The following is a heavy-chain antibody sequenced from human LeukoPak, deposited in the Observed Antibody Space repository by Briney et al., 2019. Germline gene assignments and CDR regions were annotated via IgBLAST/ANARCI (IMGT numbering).Heavy chain of an antibody. CDR2: INPNSGGT. J-gene: IGHJ4*02. CDR3: ARAMADY. D-gene: IGHD5-24*01. CDR1: GYTFTNYG. V-gene: IGHV1-2*04. Sequence: ASVKVSCKASGYTFTNYGMNWVRQAPGQGLEWMGWINPNSGGTNYAQKFQGWVTMTRDTSISTAYMELSRLRSDDTAVYYCARAMADYWGQGTLVTVSS.